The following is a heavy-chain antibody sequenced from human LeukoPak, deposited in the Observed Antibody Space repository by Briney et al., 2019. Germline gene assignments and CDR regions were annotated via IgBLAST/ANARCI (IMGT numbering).Heavy chain of an antibody. V-gene: IGHV3-30*18. CDR1: GFTFSSYG. J-gene: IGHJ4*02. Sequence: GGSLRLSCAPSGFTFSSYGMHWVRQTPGKGLEWVAVISYDASNKYYADSVKGRFTISRDNSKNTLYLQMNSLRAEDTAVYYCAKSHGYSYGFDYWGQGTLVTVSS. D-gene: IGHD5-18*01. CDR3: AKSHGYSYGFDY. CDR2: ISYDASNK.